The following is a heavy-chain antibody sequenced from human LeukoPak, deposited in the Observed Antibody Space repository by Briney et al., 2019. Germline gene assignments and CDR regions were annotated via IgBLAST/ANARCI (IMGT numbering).Heavy chain of an antibody. D-gene: IGHD2-15*01. CDR3: AKPVVVVAARASPLEYYFDY. CDR1: GFTFSSYA. Sequence: GGSLRLSCAASGFTFSSYAMSWVRQAPGKGLEWVSAISGSGGSTYYADSVKGRFTISRDNSKNTLYLQMNSLRAEDTAVYYCAKPVVVVAARASPLEYYFDYWGQGTLVTVSS. CDR2: ISGSGGST. J-gene: IGHJ4*02. V-gene: IGHV3-23*01.